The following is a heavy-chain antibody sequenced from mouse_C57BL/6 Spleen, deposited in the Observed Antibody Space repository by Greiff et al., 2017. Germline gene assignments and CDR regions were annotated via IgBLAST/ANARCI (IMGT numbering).Heavy chain of an antibody. Sequence: EVHLVESGGGLVKPGGSLKLSCAASGFTFSSYAMSWVRQTPEKRLEWVATISDGGSYTYYPDNVKGRFPISRDNAKNNLYLQMSHLQSEDTAMYYCAREEGFDWYFGVWGTGTTVTVAT. V-gene: IGHV5-4*01. CDR3: AREEGFDWYFGV. CDR1: GFTFSSYA. J-gene: IGHJ1*03. CDR2: ISDGGSYT.